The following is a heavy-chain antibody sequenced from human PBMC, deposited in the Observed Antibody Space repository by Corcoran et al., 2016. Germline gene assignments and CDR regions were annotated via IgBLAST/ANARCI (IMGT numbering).Heavy chain of an antibody. J-gene: IGHJ4*02. Sequence: EVQLVESGGGLEKPGGSLRLSCAASDFTFSNAFMNWVRQAPGKGLEWVGRIKSKTEGGATDYAAAVKGRFTISRDESKNTVDLQMNSLKTEDTGVYYCSATYYYDGSGWAYWGQGALVTVSS. CDR3: SATYYYDGSGWAY. V-gene: IGHV3-15*07. D-gene: IGHD3-22*01. CDR1: DFTFSNAF. CDR2: IKSKTEGGAT.